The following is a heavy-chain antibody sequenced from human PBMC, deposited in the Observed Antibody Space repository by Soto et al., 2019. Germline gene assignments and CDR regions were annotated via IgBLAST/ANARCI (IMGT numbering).Heavy chain of an antibody. CDR2: INPAIGDT. CDR3: SRSGGDYGDYTFDF. D-gene: IGHD4-17*01. V-gene: IGHV1-3*01. Sequence: QVQLVQSGAEVKKPGASVKVSCKTSGYTFTAYSMHWVRQAPGQRLEWMGWINPAIGDTKYSQKFQDRVTLTSDTSANTAYMELSSLRSEDTGVYYCSRSGGDYGDYTFDFWGQGTLVTVSS. J-gene: IGHJ4*02. CDR1: GYTFTAYS.